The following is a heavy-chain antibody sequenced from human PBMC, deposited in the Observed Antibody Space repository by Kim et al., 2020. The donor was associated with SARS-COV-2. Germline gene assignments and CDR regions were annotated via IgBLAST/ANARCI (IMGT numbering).Heavy chain of an antibody. CDR2: A. D-gene: IGHD3-16*01. J-gene: IGHJ4*02. V-gene: IGHV1-69*01. CDR3: AREGGIYYFDY. Sequence: ANNAEKFQGRVTITADESTSTAYMELSSLGSEDTAVYYCAREGGIYYFDYWGQGTLVTVSS.